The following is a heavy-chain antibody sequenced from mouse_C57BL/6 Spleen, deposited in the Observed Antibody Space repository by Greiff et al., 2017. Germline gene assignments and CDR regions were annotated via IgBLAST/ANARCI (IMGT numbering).Heavy chain of an antibody. D-gene: IGHD1-1*01. Sequence: QVQLQQSGAELVKPGASVKISCKASGYAFSSYWMNWVKQRPGKGLEWIGQIYPGDGDSNYNGKFKGKATLTADKSSSTAYMQLSSLTSADSAVYVYARSGNTTVVDAMDYWGQGASVTVSS. CDR3: ARSGNTTVVDAMDY. CDR2: IYPGDGDS. V-gene: IGHV1-80*01. J-gene: IGHJ4*01. CDR1: GYAFSSYW.